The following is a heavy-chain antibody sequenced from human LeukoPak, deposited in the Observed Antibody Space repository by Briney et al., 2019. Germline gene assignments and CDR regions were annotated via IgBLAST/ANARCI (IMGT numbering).Heavy chain of an antibody. D-gene: IGHD6-13*01. CDR1: GGSISSYY. Sequence: SETLSLTCTVSGGSISSYYWGWIRQPPGKGLEWIGSFYHTGGKYYSPSFRSRVIISEDTSKNQFSLYFHSVTAADTAVYFCGNSHSSSWYDFWGQGTMVTVSS. V-gene: IGHV4-39*07. CDR3: GNSHSSSWYDF. CDR2: FYHTGGK. J-gene: IGHJ3*01.